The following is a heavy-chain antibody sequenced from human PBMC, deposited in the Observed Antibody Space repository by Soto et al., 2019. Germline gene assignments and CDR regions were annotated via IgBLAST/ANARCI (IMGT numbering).Heavy chain of an antibody. Sequence: SETLSVTRTIWGGSIISGGYYWSWIRQNPGKGLEWIGSIYYSGSTYYNPPLKSRVTISVDTSKNQFSLKLSSVTAADTAVYYCARQRLLYQLLFHVAAAAEIDYWGQRDLLPVSS. V-gene: IGHV4-39*01. CDR2: IYYSGST. CDR3: ARQRLLYQLLFHVAAAAEIDY. D-gene: IGHD2-2*01. J-gene: IGHJ4*01. CDR1: GGSIISGGYY.